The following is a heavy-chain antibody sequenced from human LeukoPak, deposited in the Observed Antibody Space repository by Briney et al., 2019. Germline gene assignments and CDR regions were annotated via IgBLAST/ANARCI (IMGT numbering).Heavy chain of an antibody. CDR2: INHSGST. CDR1: GGSFSGYY. V-gene: IGHV4-34*01. CDR3: ARAAVEIAVAGTFDY. J-gene: IGHJ4*02. Sequence: SETLSLTCAVYGGSFSGYYWSWIRQPPGKGLEGIGEINHSGSTSYTPSLKSRVTISIDTSKNQFSLKLTSVTAADTAVYYCARAAVEIAVAGTFDYWGQGTLVTVSS. D-gene: IGHD6-19*01.